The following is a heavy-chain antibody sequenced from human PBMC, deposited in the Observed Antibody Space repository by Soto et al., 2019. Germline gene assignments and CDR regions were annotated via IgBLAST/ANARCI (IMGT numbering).Heavy chain of an antibody. J-gene: IGHJ4*02. CDR3: ASTFGGVIAFDY. Sequence: SETLSLTCTVSGGSISSYYWSWIRQPPGKGLEWIGYIYYSGSTNYNPSLKSRVTISVDTSKNQFSLKLSSVTAADTAVYYCASTFGGVIAFDYWGQGTLVTVSS. CDR2: IYYSGST. D-gene: IGHD3-16*02. CDR1: GGSISSYY. V-gene: IGHV4-59*08.